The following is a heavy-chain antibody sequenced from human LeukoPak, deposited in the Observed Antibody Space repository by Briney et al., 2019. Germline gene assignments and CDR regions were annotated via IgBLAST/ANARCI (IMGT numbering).Heavy chain of an antibody. V-gene: IGHV4-34*01. CDR2: INHSGST. CDR1: GGSFSGYY. J-gene: IGHJ4*02. CDR3: ARANYGDYELGLDY. D-gene: IGHD4-17*01. Sequence: SETLPLTCAVYGGSFSGYYWSWIRQPPGKGLEWIGEINHSGSTNYNPSLKSRVTISVDTSKNQFSLKLSSVTAADTAVYYCARANYGDYELGLDYWGQGTLVTVSS.